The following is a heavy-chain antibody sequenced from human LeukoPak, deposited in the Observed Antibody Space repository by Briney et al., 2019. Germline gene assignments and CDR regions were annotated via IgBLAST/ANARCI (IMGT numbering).Heavy chain of an antibody. CDR2: IYYSGST. CDR3: ARDCSGCSCYDY. Sequence: PSETLSLTCTVPGGSISSYYWSWIRQPPGKGLEWIGYIYYSGSTNYNPYLKSRVNISVDTSKNQFSLKLISVTAADPAVYYCARDCSGCSCYDYWGQGTLVTVSS. CDR1: GGSISSYY. J-gene: IGHJ4*02. V-gene: IGHV4-59*01. D-gene: IGHD2-15*01.